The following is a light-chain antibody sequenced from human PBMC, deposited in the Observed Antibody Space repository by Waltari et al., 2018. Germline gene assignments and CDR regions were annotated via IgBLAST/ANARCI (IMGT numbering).Light chain of an antibody. J-gene: IGKJ5*01. V-gene: IGKV3-15*01. Sequence: IVMTQSPATLSVSPGERVALSCRASQSVSPNFACYQQRPCQGPRLLIYDTSTRATWIPVEFSGSGSRTEFTRTISSLKSEDSAIYYCQQYESLITFGQGTRLEIK. CDR3: QQYESLIT. CDR2: DTS. CDR1: QSVSPN.